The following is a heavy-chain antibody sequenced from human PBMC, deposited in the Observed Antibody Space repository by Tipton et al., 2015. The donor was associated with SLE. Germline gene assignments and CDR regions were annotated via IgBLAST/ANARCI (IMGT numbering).Heavy chain of an antibody. J-gene: IGHJ3*02. CDR3: ARGSGWYGDPYAFDI. CDR1: GYSISSGYY. D-gene: IGHD6-19*01. CDR2: INHSGST. V-gene: IGHV4-34*01. Sequence: TLSLTCAVSGYSISSGYYWSWIRQPPGKGLEWIGEINHSGSTNYNPSLKSRVTISIDTSKNQFSLKLSSVTAADTAVYYCARGSGWYGDPYAFDIWGQGTMVTVSS.